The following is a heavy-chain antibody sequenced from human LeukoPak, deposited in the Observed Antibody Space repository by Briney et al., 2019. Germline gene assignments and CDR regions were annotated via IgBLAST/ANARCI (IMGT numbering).Heavy chain of an antibody. V-gene: IGHV4-4*07. Sequence: SETLSLTCTVSGGSTSSYYWSWIRQPAGKGLEWIGRIYTSGSTNYNPSLKSRVTISVDKSKNQFSLKLSSVTAADTAVYYCARVLSYYDSSGYLNYYYMDVWGKGTTVTVSS. CDR3: ARVLSYYDSSGYLNYYYMDV. D-gene: IGHD3-22*01. J-gene: IGHJ6*03. CDR2: IYTSGST. CDR1: GGSTSSYY.